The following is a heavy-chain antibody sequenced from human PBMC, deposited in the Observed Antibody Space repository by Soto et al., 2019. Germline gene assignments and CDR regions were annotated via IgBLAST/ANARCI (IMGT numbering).Heavy chain of an antibody. V-gene: IGHV3-23*01. CDR1: GFTFSSYA. D-gene: IGHD6-13*01. Sequence: GGSLRLSWAASGFTFSSYAMSWVRQAPGKGLEWVSAISGSGGRTYYADSVKGRFTISRDNSKNTLYLQMNSLRAEDTAVYYCAKDVGNSWYVDYWGQGTLVTVSS. J-gene: IGHJ4*02. CDR3: AKDVGNSWYVDY. CDR2: ISGSGGRT.